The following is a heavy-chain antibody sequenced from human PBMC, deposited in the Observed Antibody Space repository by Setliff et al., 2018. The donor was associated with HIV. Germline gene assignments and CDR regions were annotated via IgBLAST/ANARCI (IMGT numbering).Heavy chain of an antibody. J-gene: IGHJ4*02. D-gene: IGHD4-4*01. Sequence: ASVKVSCKASGYIFTSYYMHWLRQVPGQGLEWMGIVDPSGGSTHYAQKFEGRVTMTTDTSTSTAYMDLRGLTSDDTAVYYCARDDYSNSNPNYFDHWGQGTLVTVSS. CDR3: ARDDYSNSNPNYFDH. CDR1: GYIFTSYY. CDR2: VDPSGGST. V-gene: IGHV1-46*01.